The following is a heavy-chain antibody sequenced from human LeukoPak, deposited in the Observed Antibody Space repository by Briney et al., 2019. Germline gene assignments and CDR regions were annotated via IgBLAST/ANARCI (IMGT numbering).Heavy chain of an antibody. Sequence: GGSPRLSCAASGFTFSSYGMHWVRQAPGKGLEWVAFIRYDGSNKYYADSVKGRFTISRDNSKNTLYLQMNSLRAEDTAVYYCAREGGGYYYYYMDVWGKGTTVTVSS. J-gene: IGHJ6*03. V-gene: IGHV3-30*02. CDR2: IRYDGSNK. CDR1: GFTFSSYG. CDR3: AREGGGYYYYYMDV. D-gene: IGHD3-10*01.